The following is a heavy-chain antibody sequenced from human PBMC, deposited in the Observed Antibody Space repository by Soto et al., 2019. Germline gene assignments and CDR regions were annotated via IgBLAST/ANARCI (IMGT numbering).Heavy chain of an antibody. CDR1: GGSISSGGYY. CDR2: IYYSGST. CDR3: ARYSSYYDSSGYYYRYFDL. D-gene: IGHD3-22*01. V-gene: IGHV4-31*03. J-gene: IGHJ2*01. Sequence: QVQLQESGPGLVKPSQTLSLTCTVSGGSISSGGYYWSWIRQHPGKGLEWIGYIYYSGSTYYNPSLKSRVTISVDTSKNQFSLKLSSVTAADTAVYYCARYSSYYDSSGYYYRYFDLWGRGTLVTVSS.